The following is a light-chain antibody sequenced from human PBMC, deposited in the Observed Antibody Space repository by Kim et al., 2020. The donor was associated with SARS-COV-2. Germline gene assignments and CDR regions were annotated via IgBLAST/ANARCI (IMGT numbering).Light chain of an antibody. CDR2: GAS. V-gene: IGKV3-15*01. Sequence: CVSPGERATLSCRASRSVSSNLAWYQQKPGQVPRLLIYGASTRATGIPARFSGSESGTEFTLTISSLQSEDFAVYYCLQYNDWPPSFGQGTKLEI. CDR1: RSVSSN. J-gene: IGKJ2*01. CDR3: LQYNDWPPS.